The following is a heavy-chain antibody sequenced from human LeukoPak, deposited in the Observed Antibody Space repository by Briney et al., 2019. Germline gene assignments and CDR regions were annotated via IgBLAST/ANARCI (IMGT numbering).Heavy chain of an antibody. V-gene: IGHV4-34*01. CDR3: ARVAVPDTSNWYFASRTKTFDF. Sequence: SETLSLTCAVYNGSFNEYYWSWIRQSPGKGLEWIGEINHGGRTNYNPSLQSRVSISVDASQNQFSLTMTSVTAADTAVYYCARVAVPDTSNWYFASRTKTFDFWGQGTLVTVSS. CDR2: INHGGRT. CDR1: NGSFNEYY. J-gene: IGHJ4*02. D-gene: IGHD6-13*01.